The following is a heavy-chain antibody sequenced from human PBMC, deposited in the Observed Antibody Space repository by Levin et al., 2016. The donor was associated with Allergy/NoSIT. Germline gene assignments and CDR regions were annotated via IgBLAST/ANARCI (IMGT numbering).Heavy chain of an antibody. CDR2: ISAYNGNT. Sequence: ASVKVSCKASGYTFTSYGISWVRQAPGQGLEWMGWISAYNGNTNYAQKLQGRVTMTTDTSTSTAYMELRSLRSDDTAVYYCARVLSYDILTGYFVDIWGQGTMVTVSS. J-gene: IGHJ3*02. CDR3: ARVLSYDILTGYFVDI. CDR1: GYTFTSYG. D-gene: IGHD3-9*01. V-gene: IGHV1-18*04.